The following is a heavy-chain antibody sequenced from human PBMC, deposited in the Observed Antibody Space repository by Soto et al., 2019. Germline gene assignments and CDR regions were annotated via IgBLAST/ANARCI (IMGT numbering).Heavy chain of an antibody. V-gene: IGHV1-8*01. CDR3: AGGDYSSSSYYYMDV. J-gene: IGHJ6*03. Sequence: ASVKVSCKASGYTFTSYDINWVRQATGQGLEWMGWMNPNSGNTGYAQKFQGRVTMTRNTSISTAYMELSSLRSEDTAVYYCAGGDYSSSSYYYMDVWGKGTTVTVSS. CDR1: GYTFTSYD. CDR2: MNPNSGNT. D-gene: IGHD6-6*01.